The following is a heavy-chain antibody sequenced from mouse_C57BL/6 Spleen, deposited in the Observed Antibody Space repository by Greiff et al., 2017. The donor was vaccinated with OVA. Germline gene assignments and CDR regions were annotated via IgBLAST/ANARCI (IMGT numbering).Heavy chain of an antibody. D-gene: IGHD2-4*01. CDR3: TRTGDYDEEGGYFDY. J-gene: IGHJ2*01. V-gene: IGHV1-15*01. CDR1: GYTFTDYE. CDR2: IDPETGGT. Sequence: QVQLQQSGAELVRPGASVTLSCKASGYTFTDYEMHWVKQTPVHGLEWIGAIDPETGGTAYNQKFKGKAILTADKSSSTAYMELRSLTSEDSAVYYCTRTGDYDEEGGYFDYWGQGTTLTVSS.